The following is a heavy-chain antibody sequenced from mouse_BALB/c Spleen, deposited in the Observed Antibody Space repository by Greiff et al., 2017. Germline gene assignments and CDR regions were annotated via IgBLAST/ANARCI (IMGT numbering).Heavy chain of an antibody. CDR1: GYTFTSYT. V-gene: IGHV1-4*01. D-gene: IGHD1-1*01. CDR3: ANYGSSYAMDD. J-gene: IGHJ4*01. Sequence: VQLQQSGAELARPGASVKMSCKASGYTFTSYTMHWVKQRPGQGLEWIGYINPSSGYTNYNQKFKDKATLTADKSSSTAYMQLSSLTSEDSADYYCANYGSSYAMDDWGQGTSVTVSS. CDR2: INPSSGYT.